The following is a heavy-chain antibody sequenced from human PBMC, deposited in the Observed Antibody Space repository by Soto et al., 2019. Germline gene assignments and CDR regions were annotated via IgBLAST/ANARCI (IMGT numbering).Heavy chain of an antibody. V-gene: IGHV4-31*03. CDR3: ARGGGSTKVDY. D-gene: IGHD2-2*01. J-gene: IGHJ4*02. CDR2: TSHSGST. Sequence: QVQLHESGPGLVKPSQTLSLTCTVSGGSITSSGYYWSWIRQHPGEGLEWIGFTSHSGSTSYNPSLKSRVTISVDTSSNQFSLNLKSVTAAHTAVYYCARGGGSTKVDYWGQGTLVTVSP. CDR1: GGSITSSGYY.